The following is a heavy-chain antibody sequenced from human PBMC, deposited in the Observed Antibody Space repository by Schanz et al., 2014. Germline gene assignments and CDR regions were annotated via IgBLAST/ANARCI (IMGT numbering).Heavy chain of an antibody. D-gene: IGHD6-13*01. CDR1: GFTFSTHA. Sequence: EVQLVESGGGVVRPGGSLRLSCAASGFTFSTHAMSWVRQAPGKGLEWVSSISGDHRNTFYADSVKGRFTISRDNSKNTLYLQMNSLRAEDTAVYYCARDGEAAAGCDYWGQGTLVTVSS. CDR3: ARDGEAAAGCDY. J-gene: IGHJ4*02. CDR2: ISGDHRNT. V-gene: IGHV3-23*04.